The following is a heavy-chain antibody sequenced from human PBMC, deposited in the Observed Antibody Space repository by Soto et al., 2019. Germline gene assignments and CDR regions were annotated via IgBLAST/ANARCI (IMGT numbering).Heavy chain of an antibody. V-gene: IGHV1-58*01. D-gene: IGHD3-10*01. CDR1: GFTFTSSA. Sequence: GDSVKDSCKASGFTFTSSAVQWVRQARGQRLEWIGWIVVGSGNTNYAQKFQERVTITRDMSTSTAYMELSSLRSDDTAVYYCAAAYYGYPSGYWGQGTLVTVSS. CDR2: IVVGSGNT. J-gene: IGHJ4*02. CDR3: AAAYYGYPSGY.